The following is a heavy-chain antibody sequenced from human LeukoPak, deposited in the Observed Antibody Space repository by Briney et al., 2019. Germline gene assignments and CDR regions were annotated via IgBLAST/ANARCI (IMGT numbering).Heavy chain of an antibody. V-gene: IGHV1-8*02. CDR1: GYTFTVHF. D-gene: IGHD3-16*01. J-gene: IGHJ3*02. CDR2: MNPNSGNT. CDR3: ARGHERLDAFDI. Sequence: ASVKVSCKTSGYTFTVHFMYWVRQAPGQGLEWMGWMNPNSGNTGYAQKFQGRVTMTRNTSISTAYMELSSLRSEDTAVYYCARGHERLDAFDIWGQGTMVTVSS.